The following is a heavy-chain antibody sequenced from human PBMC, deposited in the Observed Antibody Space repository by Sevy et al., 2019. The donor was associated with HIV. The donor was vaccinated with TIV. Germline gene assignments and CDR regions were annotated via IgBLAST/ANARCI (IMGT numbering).Heavy chain of an antibody. D-gene: IGHD3-22*01. CDR1: GGSISSGGYY. CDR2: IYYSGST. V-gene: IGHV4-31*03. CDR3: ARDRGDYYDSSGYYPNYYYYYGMDV. J-gene: IGHJ6*02. Sequence: SETLSLTCTVSGGSISSGGYYWSWIRQHPGKGLEWIGYIYYSGSTYYNPSLKSRVTISVDTSKNQFSLKLSSVTAADTAVYYCARDRGDYYDSSGYYPNYYYYYGMDVWGQRTTVTVSS.